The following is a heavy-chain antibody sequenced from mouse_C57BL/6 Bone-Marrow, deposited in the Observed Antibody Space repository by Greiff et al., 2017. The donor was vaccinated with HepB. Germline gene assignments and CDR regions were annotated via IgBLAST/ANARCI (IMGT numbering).Heavy chain of an antibody. V-gene: IGHV1-59*01. J-gene: IGHJ3*01. CDR1: GYTFTSYW. Sequence: VQLQQPGAELVRPGPSVKLSCKASGYTFTSYWMHWVKQRPGQGLEWIGVIDPSDSYTNYNQKFKGKATLTVDTSSSTAYMQLSSLTSEDSAVYYCARHYYGPWFAYWGQGTLVTVSA. D-gene: IGHD1-2*01. CDR3: ARHYYGPWFAY. CDR2: IDPSDSYT.